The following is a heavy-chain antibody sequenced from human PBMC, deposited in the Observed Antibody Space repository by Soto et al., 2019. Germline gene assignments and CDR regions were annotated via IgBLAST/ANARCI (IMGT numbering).Heavy chain of an antibody. D-gene: IGHD4-17*01. CDR1: GGSFSGYY. CDR3: GIGQYDYLSWFDP. J-gene: IGHJ5*02. CDR2: IIHSATT. V-gene: IGHV4-34*12. Sequence: QVQLQQWGAGLLKPSETLSLTCAVYGGSFSGYYWSWIRQPPGKGLEWIGEIIHSATTNYSPSLXXCXXAPADSANAESALSLSSVTAAATAAQYRGIGQYDYLSWFDPWGQGTLATVSS.